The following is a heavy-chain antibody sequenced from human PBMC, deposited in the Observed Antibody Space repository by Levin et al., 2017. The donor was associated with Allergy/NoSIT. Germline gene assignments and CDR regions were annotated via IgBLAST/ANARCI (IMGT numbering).Heavy chain of an antibody. Sequence: KGLEWVAVIWYDRSNKYYADSVKGRFTISRDNSKNTLYLQMNSLRAEDTAVYYCARDRYCTGGVCARGDYWGQGTLVTVSA. CDR3: ARDRYCTGGVCARGDY. CDR2: IWYDRSNK. V-gene: IGHV3-33*01. D-gene: IGHD2-8*02. J-gene: IGHJ4*02.